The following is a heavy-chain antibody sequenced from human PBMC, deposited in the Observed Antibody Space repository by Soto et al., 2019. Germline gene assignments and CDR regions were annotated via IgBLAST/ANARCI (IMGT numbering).Heavy chain of an antibody. CDR3: ASAGSSSGQTYYYYGMGV. V-gene: IGHV1-3*01. CDR2: INAGNGNT. D-gene: IGHD6-6*01. CDR1: GYTFTSYA. J-gene: IGHJ6*02. Sequence: ASVKVSCKASGYTFTSYAMHWVRQAPGQRLEWMGWINAGNGNTKYSQKFQGRVTITRDTSASTAYMELSSLRSEDTAVYYCASAGSSSGQTYYYYGMGVWGQGTTVTVSS.